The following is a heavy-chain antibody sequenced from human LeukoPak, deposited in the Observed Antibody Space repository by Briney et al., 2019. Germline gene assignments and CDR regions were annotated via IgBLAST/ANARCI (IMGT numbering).Heavy chain of an antibody. J-gene: IGHJ4*02. CDR3: AKDRAVGKVVAATGYFDY. V-gene: IGHV3-30*18. D-gene: IGHD2-15*01. Sequence: GGPLRLFCAASGFAFSHYGMLWLREAPGRGLEWLAVISYDGSNKYYADSVKGRFTISRDNSKNTLYLQMNSLRAEDTAVYYCAKDRAVGKVVAATGYFDYWGQGTLVTVSS. CDR2: ISYDGSNK. CDR1: GFAFSHYG.